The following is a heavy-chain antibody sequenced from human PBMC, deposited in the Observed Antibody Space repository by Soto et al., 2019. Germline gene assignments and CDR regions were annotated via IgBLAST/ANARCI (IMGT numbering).Heavy chain of an antibody. D-gene: IGHD5-18*01. CDR2: IYYSGST. J-gene: IGHJ3*02. CDR1: GGSISSYY. CDR3: VSTSRPGGRGYTAMVTIDDGDAFDI. Sequence: SETLSLTCTVSGGSISSYYWSWIRQPPGKGLEWIGYIYYSGSTNYNSSLTSRVTISVDTSKNQFSLKLSSVTAADTAVYYCVSTSRPGGRGYTAMVTIDDGDAFDIWGQGTMVTVSS. V-gene: IGHV4-59*01.